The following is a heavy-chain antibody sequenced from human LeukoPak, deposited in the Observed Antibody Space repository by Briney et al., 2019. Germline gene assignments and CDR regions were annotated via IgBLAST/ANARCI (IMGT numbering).Heavy chain of an antibody. CDR1: GFTFTNYG. J-gene: IGHJ5*02. CDR3: ARDPRNTSGWRTWFDP. V-gene: IGHV1-18*01. CDR2: ISAYNGDT. D-gene: IGHD6-19*01. Sequence: ASVKVSCKTSGFTFTNYGISWVRPAPGQGLEWMGWISAYNGDTNYAQKFQARLTMTTDTSTSTAFMDLRSLRSDDTAVYYCARDPRNTSGWRTWFDPWGQGTLVTVSS.